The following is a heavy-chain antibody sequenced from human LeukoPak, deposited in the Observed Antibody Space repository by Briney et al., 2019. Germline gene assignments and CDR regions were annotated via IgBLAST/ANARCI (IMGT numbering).Heavy chain of an antibody. CDR2: IYTGDSDT. CDR3: ASAEMATIDAFDI. J-gene: IGHJ3*02. D-gene: IGHD5-24*01. V-gene: IGHV5-51*01. Sequence: PAESKNICCEGSGYSFTSYWIGWVRQLPGKGLEWMGIIYTGDSDTRYSPSFQGQVTISADKSISTAYLQWSSLKASDTAMYYCASAEMATIDAFDIWGQGTMVTVSS. CDR1: GYSFTSYW.